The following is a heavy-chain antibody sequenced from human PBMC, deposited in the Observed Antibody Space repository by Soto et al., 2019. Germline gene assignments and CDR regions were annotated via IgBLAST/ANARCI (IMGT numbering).Heavy chain of an antibody. V-gene: IGHV4-39*01. D-gene: IGHD3-22*01. CDR2: IYYSGST. CDR1: GGSISSSSYY. CDR3: ARRGYYYDSSGYPSVWY. J-gene: IGHJ4*02. Sequence: SETLSLTCTVSGGSISSSSYYWGWIRQHPGKGLEWIGSIYYSGSTYYNPSLKSRVTISVDTSKNQFSLKLSSVTAADTAVYYCARRGYYYDSSGYPSVWYWGQGTLVTVS.